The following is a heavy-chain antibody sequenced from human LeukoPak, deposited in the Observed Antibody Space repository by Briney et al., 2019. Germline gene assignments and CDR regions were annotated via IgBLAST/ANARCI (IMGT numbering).Heavy chain of an antibody. J-gene: IGHJ5*02. D-gene: IGHD2-2*01. CDR3: ARAIVVPAAFRGVVAGEDERFDP. Sequence: PSETLSLTCAVYGGSFSGYYWSWIRQPPGKGLEWIGEINHSGSTNYNPSLKSRVTISVDTSKNQFSLKLSSVTAADTAVYYCARAIVVPAAFRGVVAGEDERFDPWGQGTLVTVSS. V-gene: IGHV4-34*01. CDR2: INHSGST. CDR1: GGSFSGYY.